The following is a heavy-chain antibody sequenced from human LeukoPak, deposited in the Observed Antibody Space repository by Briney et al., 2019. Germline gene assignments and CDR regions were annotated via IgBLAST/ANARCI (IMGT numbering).Heavy chain of an antibody. D-gene: IGHD3-10*01. J-gene: IGHJ6*03. CDR3: ARGHYYGSGRLISGVYYYMDV. CDR1: GGSFSGYY. CDR2: INHSGST. Sequence: SETLSLTCAVYGGSFSGYYWSWIRQPPGKGLEWIGEINHSGSTNHNPSLKSRVTISVDTSKNQFSLKLSSVTAADTAVYYCARGHYYGSGRLISGVYYYMDVWGKGTTVTISS. V-gene: IGHV4-34*01.